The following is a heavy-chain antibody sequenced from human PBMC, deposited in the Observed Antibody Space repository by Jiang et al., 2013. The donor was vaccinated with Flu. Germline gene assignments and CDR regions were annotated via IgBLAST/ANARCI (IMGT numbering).Heavy chain of an antibody. Sequence: VQLVESGGGLVQPGRSLRLSCTASGFTFGDYAMSWVRQAPGKGLEWVGFIRSKGYGGTTEYAASVKGRFSISRDDSKTIAYLQMNSLKTEDTAVYYCTRPNAYDSTPTGAFDIWGQGTMVTVSS. J-gene: IGHJ3*02. CDR1: GFTFGDYA. V-gene: IGHV3-49*04. CDR2: IRSKGYGGTT. D-gene: IGHD3-22*01. CDR3: TRPNAYDSTPTGAFDI.